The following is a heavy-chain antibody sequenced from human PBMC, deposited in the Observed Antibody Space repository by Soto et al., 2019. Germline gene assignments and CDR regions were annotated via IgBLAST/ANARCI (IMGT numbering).Heavy chain of an antibody. J-gene: IGHJ4*02. CDR3: ARRDIVVVPAARYFDY. CDR1: GGSFSGYY. Sequence: SETLSLTCAVYGGSFSGYYWSWIRQPPGKGLEWIGEINHSGSTNYNPSLKSRVTISVDTSKNQFSLKLSSVTAADTAVYYCARRDIVVVPAARYFDYWGQGTLVTVSS. D-gene: IGHD2-2*01. V-gene: IGHV4-34*01. CDR2: INHSGST.